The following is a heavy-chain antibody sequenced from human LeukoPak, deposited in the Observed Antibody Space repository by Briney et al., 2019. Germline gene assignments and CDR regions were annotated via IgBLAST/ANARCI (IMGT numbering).Heavy chain of an antibody. CDR3: ARGPNSNWSGLDF. V-gene: IGHV3-7*01. D-gene: IGHD6-6*01. Sequence: GGSLTLSCAASGFTSSTYWMSWVRQAPGKGLEWVGNIKQDGSEKYYVDSVKGRFTISRDNAKNSLYLQVNNLRAEDTAVYYCARGPNSNWSGLDFWGQGTLLTVSS. CDR2: IKQDGSEK. J-gene: IGHJ4*02. CDR1: GFTSSTYW.